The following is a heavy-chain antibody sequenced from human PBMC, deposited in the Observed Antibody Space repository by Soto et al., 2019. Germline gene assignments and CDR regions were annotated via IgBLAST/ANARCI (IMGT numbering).Heavy chain of an antibody. CDR2: INHSGST. D-gene: IGHD5-12*01. J-gene: IGHJ6*02. Sequence: SETLSLTCAVYGGSFSGYYWSWIRQPPGKGLEWIGEINHSGSTNYNPSLKSRVTISVDTSKNQFSLKLSSVTAADTAVYYCARAKIWWNYYSYYGMDVWGQGTTVTVSS. V-gene: IGHV4-34*01. CDR1: GGSFSGYY. CDR3: ARAKIWWNYYSYYGMDV.